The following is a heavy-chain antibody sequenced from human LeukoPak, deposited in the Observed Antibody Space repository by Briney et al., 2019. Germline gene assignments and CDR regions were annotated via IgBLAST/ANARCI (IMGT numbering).Heavy chain of an antibody. D-gene: IGHD6-6*01. CDR1: GYTFTSYA. Sequence: GASVKVSCKASGYTFTSYAMHWVRQAPGQRLEWMGWINAGNGNTKYSQEFQGRVTITRDTSASTAYMELSSLRSGDMAVYYCARIGAARTSAFDYWGQGTLVTVSS. CDR3: ARIGAARTSAFDY. J-gene: IGHJ4*02. V-gene: IGHV1-3*03. CDR2: INAGNGNT.